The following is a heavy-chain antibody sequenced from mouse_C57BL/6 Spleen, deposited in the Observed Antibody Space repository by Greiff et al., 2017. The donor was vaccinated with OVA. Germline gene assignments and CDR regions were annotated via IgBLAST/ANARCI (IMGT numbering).Heavy chain of an antibody. Sequence: VQLQQPGAELVKPGASVKLSCKASGYTFTSYWMQWVKQRPGQGLEWIGEIDPSDSYTNYNQKFKGKATLTVDTSSSTAYMQLSSLTSADSAVYYCAANWDGFAYWGQGTLVTVSA. J-gene: IGHJ3*01. CDR2: IDPSDSYT. CDR1: GYTFTSYW. V-gene: IGHV1-50*01. CDR3: AANWDGFAY. D-gene: IGHD4-1*01.